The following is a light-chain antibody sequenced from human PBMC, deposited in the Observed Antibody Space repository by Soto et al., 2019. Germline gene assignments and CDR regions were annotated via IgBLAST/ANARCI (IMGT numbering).Light chain of an antibody. V-gene: IGLV2-8*01. CDR3: ISSEVGNNYLV. J-gene: IGLJ2*01. Sequence: QSALTQPPSASGSPGQSVIISCTGTSSDVGGYNFVSWFQQHPGRAPKLMIYEVTKRPSGVPDRFSASKSGNTASLTVSGLQAEDEADYYCISSEVGNNYLVFGGGTKVTVL. CDR1: SSDVGGYNF. CDR2: EVT.